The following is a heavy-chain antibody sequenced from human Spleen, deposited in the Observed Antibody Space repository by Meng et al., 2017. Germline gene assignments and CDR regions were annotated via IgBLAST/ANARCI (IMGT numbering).Heavy chain of an antibody. CDR1: GASISHSNW. D-gene: IGHD3-10*01. Sequence: SETLSLTCAVSGASISHSNWWSWVRQPPGKGLQWIGDIYHSGTTHYNPSLKSRANMSVDKSKNQFSLRLSSVTSSDTAMYYCARGGDYPHKTGNDAFDIWGPGTMVTVSS. CDR2: IYHSGTT. V-gene: IGHV4-4*02. J-gene: IGHJ3*02. CDR3: ARGGDYPHKTGNDAFDI.